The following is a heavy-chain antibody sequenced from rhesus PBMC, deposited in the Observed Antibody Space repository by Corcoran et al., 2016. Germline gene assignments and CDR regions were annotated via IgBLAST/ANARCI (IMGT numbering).Heavy chain of an antibody. CDR3: TRFDY. CDR2: ISSDGSKR. V-gene: IGHV3-54*02. J-gene: IGHJ4*01. Sequence: EVQLVESGGGSVQPGGSLRLSCAASGFIFRIYGMHWVRQAPGKGLEWVGVISSDGSKRSYTDSVKDRFTISKDNSKNILYLQMNNLKLEDTALYYCTRFDYWGQGVLVTVSS. CDR1: GFIFRIYG.